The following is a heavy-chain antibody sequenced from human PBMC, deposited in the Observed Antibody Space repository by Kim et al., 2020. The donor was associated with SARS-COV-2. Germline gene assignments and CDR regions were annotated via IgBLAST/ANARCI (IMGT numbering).Heavy chain of an antibody. CDR2: ITGSGGCT. J-gene: IGHJ4*01. CDR1: GFTFSNYA. Sequence: GGSLRLSCAASGFTFSNYAMSWVRQAPGKGLEWVSAITGSGGCTFYADSVKGRFTVSRDNSKNTLYVQMNSLRAEDTAVYYCAKDPHVGALDYSFDYWGQGTRVTVSS. D-gene: IGHD1-26*01. CDR3: AKDPHVGALDYSFDY. V-gene: IGHV3-23*01.